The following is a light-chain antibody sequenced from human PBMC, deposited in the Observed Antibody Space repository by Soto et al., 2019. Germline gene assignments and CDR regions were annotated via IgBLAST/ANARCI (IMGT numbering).Light chain of an antibody. Sequence: EIVLTQSPGTLSLSPGGRATLSCRASQSVSSSYLAWYQQKPGQAPRLLIYGASSRATGIPDRFSGSGSGTDFTLTISRLEPEDFAVYYCQQYGSSPPTWTFGQGTKVDIK. V-gene: IGKV3-20*01. CDR1: QSVSSSY. CDR3: QQYGSSPPTWT. J-gene: IGKJ1*01. CDR2: GAS.